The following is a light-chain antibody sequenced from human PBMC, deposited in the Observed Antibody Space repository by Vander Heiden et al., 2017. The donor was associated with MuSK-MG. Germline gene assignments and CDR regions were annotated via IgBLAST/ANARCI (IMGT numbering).Light chain of an antibody. CDR2: QDS. CDR3: QAWDSSTVVV. CDR1: KLGDKY. Sequence: SYELTQPPSVSVSPGQTASITCSVDKLGDKYACWYQQKPGQSPVLVIYQDSKRPSGIPERFSCSNAGNTATLTISGTQAMDEADYYCQAWDSSTVVVFGGGTKLTVL. V-gene: IGLV3-1*01. J-gene: IGLJ2*01.